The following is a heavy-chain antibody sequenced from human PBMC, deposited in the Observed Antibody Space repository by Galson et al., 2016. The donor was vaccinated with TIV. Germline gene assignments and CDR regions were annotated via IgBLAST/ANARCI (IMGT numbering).Heavy chain of an antibody. J-gene: IGHJ4*02. D-gene: IGHD5-12*01. V-gene: IGHV3-30*02. CDR3: ARARGDIGYEALH. CDR2: IRYDGSDQ. CDR1: GFSFTAYG. Sequence: SLRLSCAASGFSFTAYGMHWVRQAPGKGLEWVAFIRYDGSDQHYADSVKGRCTISRDNSKNTLYLQLNSLRPEDMAVYYCARARGDIGYEALHWGQGTLVTVSS.